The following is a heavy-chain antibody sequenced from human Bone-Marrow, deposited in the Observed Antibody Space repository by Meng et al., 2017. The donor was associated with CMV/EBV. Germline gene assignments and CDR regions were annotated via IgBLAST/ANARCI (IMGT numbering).Heavy chain of an antibody. CDR3: ARVSLSSSGVG. J-gene: IGHJ4*02. Sequence: LSCAASGFTFSSNGMTWVRQAPGKGLEWVSSISSSSSYIYYADSVKGRFTISRDNAKNSLYLQMNSLRAEDTAVYYCARVSLSSSGVGWGQGTLVTVSS. CDR2: ISSSSSYI. V-gene: IGHV3-21*01. CDR1: GFTFSSNG. D-gene: IGHD6-13*01.